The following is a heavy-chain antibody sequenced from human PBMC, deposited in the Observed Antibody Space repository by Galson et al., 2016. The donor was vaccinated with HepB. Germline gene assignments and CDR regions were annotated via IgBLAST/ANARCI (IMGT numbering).Heavy chain of an antibody. D-gene: IGHD6-19*01. CDR1: GYPFTGYY. CDR3: ARGVAGTSDY. V-gene: IGHV1-2*02. CDR2: INPNSGDT. Sequence: SVKVSCKAYGYPFTGYYIHWVRQAPGQGLEWMGWINPNSGDTNCAQKFKGRVNMTMDTSIGTAYMDLSSLRSDDTAVYFCARGVAGTSDYRGQGALVTVSS. J-gene: IGHJ4*02.